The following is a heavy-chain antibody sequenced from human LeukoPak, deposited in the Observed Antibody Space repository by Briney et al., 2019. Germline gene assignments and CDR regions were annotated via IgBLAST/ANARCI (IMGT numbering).Heavy chain of an antibody. CDR2: IYYSGST. CDR3: ARHASGYYDSSGFDY. V-gene: IGHV4-34*01. Sequence: PSETLSLTCAVYGGSFSGYYWSWIRQPPGKGLEWIGSIYYSGSTYYNPSLKSRVTISVDTSKNQFSLKLSSVTAADTAVYYCARHASGYYDSSGFDYWGQGTLVTVSS. J-gene: IGHJ4*02. D-gene: IGHD3-22*01. CDR1: GGSFSGYY.